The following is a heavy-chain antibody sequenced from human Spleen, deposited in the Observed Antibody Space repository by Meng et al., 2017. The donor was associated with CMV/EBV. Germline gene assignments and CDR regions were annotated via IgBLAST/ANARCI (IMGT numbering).Heavy chain of an antibody. CDR2: IYYSGST. V-gene: IGHV4-39*07. Sequence: SETLSLTCTVSGGSISSSSYYWGWIRQPPGKGLEWIGSIYYSGSTYYNPSLKSRVTISVDTSKNQFSLKLSSVTAADTAVYYCARLTGTTSGDYYYYYGMDVWGQGTTVTVSS. CDR1: GGSISSSSYY. J-gene: IGHJ6*02. D-gene: IGHD1-7*01. CDR3: ARLTGTTSGDYYYYYGMDV.